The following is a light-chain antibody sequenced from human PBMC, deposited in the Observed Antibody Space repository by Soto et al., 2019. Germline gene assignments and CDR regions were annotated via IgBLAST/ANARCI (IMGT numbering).Light chain of an antibody. CDR1: GSNTGSNT. CDR2: SNN. Sequence: QSVLTQPPSASGTPGQRVTISCSGSGSNTGSNTVNWYQQLPGTAPNLLIYSNNQRPSGVPDRFSGSKSGTSASLAITGLQADDEGDYYCQSYDSTLSARYVFGTGTKVTVL. J-gene: IGLJ1*01. V-gene: IGLV1-44*01. CDR3: QSYDSTLSARYV.